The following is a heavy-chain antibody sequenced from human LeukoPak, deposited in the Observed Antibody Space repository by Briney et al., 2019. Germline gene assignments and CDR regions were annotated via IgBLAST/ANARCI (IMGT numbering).Heavy chain of an antibody. CDR1: GFTFSSYW. D-gene: IGHD4-17*01. Sequence: PGGSLRLSCAASGFTFSSYWMHWVRQAPGKGLVWVSYISGDGSSTTYADSVKGRFTISRDNSKNTLFLQFNSLRADDTAVYYCAKGRGTTVTAAANYWGQGTLVTVSS. CDR2: ISGDGSST. J-gene: IGHJ4*02. V-gene: IGHV3-74*01. CDR3: AKGRGTTVTAAANY.